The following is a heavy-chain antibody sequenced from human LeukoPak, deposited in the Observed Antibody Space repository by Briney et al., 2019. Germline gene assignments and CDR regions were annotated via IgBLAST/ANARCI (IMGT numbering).Heavy chain of an antibody. J-gene: IGHJ4*02. CDR1: RFTFSSYS. V-gene: IGHV3-21*01. Sequence: PGGSLRLSCAASRFTFSSYSMNWVRQAPGKGLEWVSSISSSSSYIYYADSVKGRFTISRDNAKNSLYLQMNSLRAEDTAVYYCARESSNYVEYWGQGTLVTVSS. D-gene: IGHD6-6*01. CDR3: ARESSNYVEY. CDR2: ISSSSSYI.